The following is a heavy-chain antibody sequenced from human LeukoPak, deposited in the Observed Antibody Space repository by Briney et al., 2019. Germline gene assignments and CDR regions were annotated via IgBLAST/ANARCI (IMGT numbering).Heavy chain of an antibody. Sequence: PGGSLRLSCAASGFTFSSYSMNWVRQAPGKGLEWVSYISSSSSTIYYADSVKGRFTISRDNAKNSLYLQMNSLRAEDTAVYYCARDADYDYVWGSYKQLDYWGQGTLVTVSS. CDR3: ARDADYDYVWGSYKQLDY. CDR2: ISSSSSTI. V-gene: IGHV3-48*01. CDR1: GFTFSSYS. D-gene: IGHD3-16*01. J-gene: IGHJ4*02.